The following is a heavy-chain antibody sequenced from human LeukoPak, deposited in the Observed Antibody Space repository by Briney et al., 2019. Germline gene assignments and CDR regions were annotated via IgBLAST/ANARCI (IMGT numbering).Heavy chain of an antibody. V-gene: IGHV4-30-4*02. J-gene: IGHJ6*03. D-gene: IGHD4-11*01. CDR2: IYYSGST. CDR3: ARGTTASYYYYYMDV. CDR1: GGSISSGDYY. Sequence: SETLSLTCTVSGGSISSGDYYCSWIRQPPGKGLEWIGYIYYSGSTYYNPSLKSRVTISVDTSKNQFSLKLSSVTAADTAVYYCARGTTASYYYYYMDVWGKGTTVTVSS.